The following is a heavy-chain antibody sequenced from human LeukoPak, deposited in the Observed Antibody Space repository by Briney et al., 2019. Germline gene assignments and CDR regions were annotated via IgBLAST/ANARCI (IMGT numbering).Heavy chain of an antibody. CDR3: ARLVTEHSGYERGDY. Sequence: GGSLRLSCAASGVTFSSYSMNWVCQAPGKGLERVSYISSSSSTIYYADSVKGRFTISRDNAKNSLYLQMNSLRAEDTAVYYCARLVTEHSGYERGDYWGQGTLVTVSS. V-gene: IGHV3-48*04. CDR1: GVTFSSYS. J-gene: IGHJ4*02. D-gene: IGHD5-12*01. CDR2: ISSSSSTI.